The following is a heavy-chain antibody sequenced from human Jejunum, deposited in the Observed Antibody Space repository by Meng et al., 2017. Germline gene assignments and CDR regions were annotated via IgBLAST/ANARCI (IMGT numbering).Heavy chain of an antibody. Sequence: EVQLVESGGACVQPGGSLRLFCAASGFTFFNYLMHWVRQAPGEGLVWVSRMNSDGSTTNYADSVTGRFTISRDNAKNTLNLQMNSLRVEDTAVYYCARYYGGNKRNFDYWGRGTLVTVSS. CDR3: ARYYGGNKRNFDY. CDR2: MNSDGSTT. D-gene: IGHD4-23*01. V-gene: IGHV3-74*01. J-gene: IGHJ4*02. CDR1: GFTFFNYL.